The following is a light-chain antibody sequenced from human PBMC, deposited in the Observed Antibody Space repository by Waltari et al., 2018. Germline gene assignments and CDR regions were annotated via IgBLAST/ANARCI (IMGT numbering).Light chain of an antibody. Sequence: DIQMTQPPSSLSASVGERVTITCQANQDIRNNLNWYQQKPGKAPNLLIFEASTLETGVPSRFSGSGFGRDFSFTISSLQSEDIATYFCQQSNNLPVTFGPGTKVHIK. CDR3: QQSNNLPVT. J-gene: IGKJ3*01. CDR2: EAS. V-gene: IGKV1-33*01. CDR1: QDIRNN.